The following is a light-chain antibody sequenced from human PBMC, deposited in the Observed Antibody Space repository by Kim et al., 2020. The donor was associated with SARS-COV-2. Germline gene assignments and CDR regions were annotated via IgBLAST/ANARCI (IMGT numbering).Light chain of an antibody. J-gene: IGKJ1*01. CDR1: QSITSW. CDR2: DAS. Sequence: GDRVTITCRASQSITSWLAWYQQKPGKAPKLLIYDASSLESGVPSRFSGSGFGTEFTLTISSLQPDDFAVYYCQQYHSYPRTFGQGTKV. V-gene: IGKV1-5*01. CDR3: QQYHSYPRT.